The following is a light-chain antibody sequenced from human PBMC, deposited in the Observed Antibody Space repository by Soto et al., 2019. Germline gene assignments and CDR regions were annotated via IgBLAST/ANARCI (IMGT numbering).Light chain of an antibody. CDR3: QRYDNWPLI. V-gene: IGKV3-15*01. CDR2: HTS. Sequence: EIVMRQSPANLSLSPGESVSLSCRASQTISDNLAWYQQKPGLPPRLLIYHTSTRASGVPARFSGSGSGTDFSLTIRSLQSEDFAVYYCQRYDNWPLIFGGGTKVDIK. J-gene: IGKJ4*01. CDR1: QTISDN.